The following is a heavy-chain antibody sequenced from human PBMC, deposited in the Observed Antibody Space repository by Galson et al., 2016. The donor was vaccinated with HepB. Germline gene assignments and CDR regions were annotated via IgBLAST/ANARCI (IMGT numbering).Heavy chain of an antibody. Sequence: SLRLSCAASGSSFSTYWMHWVRQVPGKGLVRVARINAKGNSATHAGSVKGRFTISRDNAKNTVYLEMNSLRVEDTAVYYCTRDGSSSDWGMYYFDSWGQGTPVTVSS. CDR3: TRDGSSSDWGMYYFDS. D-gene: IGHD6-6*01. J-gene: IGHJ4*02. V-gene: IGHV3-74*01. CDR1: GSSFSTYW. CDR2: INAKGNSA.